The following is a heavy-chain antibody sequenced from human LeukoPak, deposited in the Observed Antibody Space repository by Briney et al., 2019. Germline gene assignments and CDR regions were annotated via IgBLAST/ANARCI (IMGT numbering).Heavy chain of an antibody. CDR1: GFTFSSYW. J-gene: IGHJ6*03. V-gene: IGHV3-7*01. D-gene: IGHD6-6*01. Sequence: GGSLRLSCAASGFTFSSYWMSWVRQAPGKGLEWVANIKQDGSEKYYVDSVKGRFTISRDNAKNSLYLQMNSLRAEDTAVYFCARDPQLVNNYLNYYMDVWGKGTTVIVSS. CDR3: ARDPQLVNNYLNYYMDV. CDR2: IKQDGSEK.